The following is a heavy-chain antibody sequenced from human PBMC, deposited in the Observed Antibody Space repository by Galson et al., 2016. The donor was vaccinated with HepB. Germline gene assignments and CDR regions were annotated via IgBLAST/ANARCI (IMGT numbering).Heavy chain of an antibody. V-gene: IGHV2-5*01. CDR3: AHRRNWTSYFDY. Sequence: PALVKPIQTLTLTCTFSGFSLNNYGVGVGWIRQPPGKALEWLALIYWNDDKRYSPSLKSRLTITKDTSKNQVVLRMTYVDPVDTGTYYCAHRRNWTSYFDYWGQGALVTVSS. CDR2: IYWNDDK. CDR1: GFSLNNYGVG. J-gene: IGHJ4*02. D-gene: IGHD1-20*01.